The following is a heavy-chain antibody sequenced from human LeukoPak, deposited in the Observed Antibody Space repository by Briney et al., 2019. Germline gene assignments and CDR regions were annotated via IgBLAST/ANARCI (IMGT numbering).Heavy chain of an antibody. CDR3: AKGGYQSDY. Sequence: PGGSLRLSCAASGFTFSNYAMSWVRQAPGKGLEWVSGIGSGGRTYYADSVKGRFTISRDNSKNTLHLQMNSLRAEDTAVYYCAKGGYQSDYWGQGNLVTVSS. V-gene: IGHV3-23*01. J-gene: IGHJ4*02. CDR1: GFTFSNYA. CDR2: IGSGGRT. D-gene: IGHD3-16*02.